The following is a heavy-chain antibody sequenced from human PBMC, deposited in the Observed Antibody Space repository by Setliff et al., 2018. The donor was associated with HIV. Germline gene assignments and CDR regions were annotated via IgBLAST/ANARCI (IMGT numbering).Heavy chain of an antibody. J-gene: IGHJ4*02. V-gene: IGHV1-69*13. D-gene: IGHD2-2*01. CDR1: GGTFSSQA. CDR2: IIPIFGTA. CDR3: ASPQPQGANQLLWSFDS. Sequence: ASVKVSCKASGGTFSSQAISWVRQAPGQGLEWMGGIIPIFGTANYAQKFQGRVTITADESTNTAYMELSSLRSEDTAVYYCASPQPQGANQLLWSFDSWGQGALVTVSS.